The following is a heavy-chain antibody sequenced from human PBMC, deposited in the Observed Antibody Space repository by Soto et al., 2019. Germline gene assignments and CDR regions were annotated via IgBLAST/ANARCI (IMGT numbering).Heavy chain of an antibody. J-gene: IGHJ3*02. CDR3: TTGVFSLPLDIVVVPAAIGAFDI. Sequence: GGSLRLSCAASGFTFSNAWMSWVRQAPGKGLEWVGRIKSKTDGGTTDYAAPVKGRFTISRDDSKNTLYLQMNSLKTEDTAVYYCTTGVFSLPLDIVVVPAAIGAFDIWGQGTMVTVSS. D-gene: IGHD2-2*02. CDR2: IKSKTDGGTT. V-gene: IGHV3-15*01. CDR1: GFTFSNAW.